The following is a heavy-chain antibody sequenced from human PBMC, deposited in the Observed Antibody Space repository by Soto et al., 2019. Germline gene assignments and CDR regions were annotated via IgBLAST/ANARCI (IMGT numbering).Heavy chain of an antibody. J-gene: IGHJ4*02. CDR1: GYSFTSYW. CDR2: IYPGDSDT. D-gene: IGHD2-2*01. Sequence: GESLKFSCKGSGYSFTSYWIGWVRQMPGKGLEWMGIIYPGDSDTRYSPSFQGQVTISADKSISTAYLQWSSLKASDTAMYYCARSTGYCSSTSCYFDYWGQGTLVTVSS. CDR3: ARSTGYCSSTSCYFDY. V-gene: IGHV5-51*01.